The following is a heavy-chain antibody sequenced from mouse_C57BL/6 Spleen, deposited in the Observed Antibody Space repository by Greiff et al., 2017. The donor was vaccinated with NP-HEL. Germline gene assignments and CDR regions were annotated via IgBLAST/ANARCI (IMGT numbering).Heavy chain of an antibody. Sequence: QVQLQQPGAELVRPGTSVKLSCKASGYTFTSYWMHWVKQRPGQGLEWIGVIDPSDSYTNYNQKFKGKATLTVDTSSRTAYMQLSSLTSKDSAVYYCARVGDQPAKTEDDYDGYFDVWGTGTTVTVSS. CDR3: ARVGDQPAKTEDDYDGYFDV. V-gene: IGHV1-59*01. J-gene: IGHJ1*03. CDR2: IDPSDSYT. CDR1: GYTFTSYW. D-gene: IGHD2-4*01.